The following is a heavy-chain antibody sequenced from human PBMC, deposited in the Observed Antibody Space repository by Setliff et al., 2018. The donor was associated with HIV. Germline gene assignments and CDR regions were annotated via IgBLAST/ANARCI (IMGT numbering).Heavy chain of an antibody. CDR2: ISGSGDST. Sequence: PGGSLRLSCAPSGFTFGSYAMSWVRQAPGKGLEWVSVISGSGDSTFYADSLKGRFTISRDNSKNTLYLQMNSLRAEDTAVYYCAKTLPTLYPPHNYYYGMDVWGQGTTVTVSS. D-gene: IGHD2-15*01. CDR1: GFTFGSYA. J-gene: IGHJ6*02. CDR3: AKTLPTLYPPHNYYYGMDV. V-gene: IGHV3-23*01.